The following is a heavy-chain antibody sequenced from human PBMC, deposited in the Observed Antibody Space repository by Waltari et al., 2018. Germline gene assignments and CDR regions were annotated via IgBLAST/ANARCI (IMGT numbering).Heavy chain of an antibody. V-gene: IGHV4-34*01. CDR3: ARESYYDILTGYYIGGVIDYYYGMDV. D-gene: IGHD3-9*01. Sequence: QVQLQQWGAGLLKPSETLSLTCAVYGGSFSGYYWSWIRQPPGKGLEWIGEINHSGSTNYNPSLKIRVTISVDTSKNQFSLKLSAVTAADTAVYYCARESYYDILTGYYIGGVIDYYYGMDVWGQGTTVTVSS. CDR2: INHSGST. J-gene: IGHJ6*02. CDR1: GGSFSGYY.